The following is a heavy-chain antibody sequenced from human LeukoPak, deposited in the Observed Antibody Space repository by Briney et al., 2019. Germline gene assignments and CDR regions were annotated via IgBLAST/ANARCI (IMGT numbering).Heavy chain of an antibody. D-gene: IGHD3-3*01. CDR2: IYHSGST. CDR3: ARDRQQNYDFWSGYFRAHSYGMDV. CDR1: GVSISSGGYS. V-gene: IGHV4-30-2*01. Sequence: SETLSLTCAVSGVSISSGGYSWSWIRQPPGKGLEWIGYIYHSGSTYYNPSLKSRVTISVDRSKNQFSLKLSSVTAADTAVYYCARDRQQNYDFWSGYFRAHSYGMDVWGQGTTVTVSS. J-gene: IGHJ6*02.